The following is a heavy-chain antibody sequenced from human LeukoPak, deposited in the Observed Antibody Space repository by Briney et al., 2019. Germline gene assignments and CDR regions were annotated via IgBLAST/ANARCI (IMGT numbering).Heavy chain of an antibody. CDR2: IYPGDSDI. V-gene: IGHV5-51*01. CDR3: ARLLYYYDSSAYYYAVNFHN. J-gene: IGHJ1*01. Sequence: GESLKISCKGSGYRFTSYWIGWVRQMPGKGLEWMGIIYPGDSDIRYSPSFQGLVTISADKSINTAYLQWSSLKALDTAMYYCARLLYYYDSSAYYYAVNFHNWGQGTLVTVSS. CDR1: GYRFTSYW. D-gene: IGHD3-22*01.